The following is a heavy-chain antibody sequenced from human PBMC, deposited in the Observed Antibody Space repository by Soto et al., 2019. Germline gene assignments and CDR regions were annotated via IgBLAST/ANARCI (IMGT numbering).Heavy chain of an antibody. CDR1: GYTFTGYY. Sequence: ASVKVSCKASGYTFTGYYMHWVRQAPGQGLEWMGWINPNSGGTNYAQKFQGWVTMTRDTSISAAYMELSRLISDDTAVYYCAVSSIGGRYYYDSSGYHAFDIWGQGTMVTVSS. J-gene: IGHJ3*02. CDR2: INPNSGGT. CDR3: AVSSIGGRYYYDSSGYHAFDI. D-gene: IGHD3-22*01. V-gene: IGHV1-2*04.